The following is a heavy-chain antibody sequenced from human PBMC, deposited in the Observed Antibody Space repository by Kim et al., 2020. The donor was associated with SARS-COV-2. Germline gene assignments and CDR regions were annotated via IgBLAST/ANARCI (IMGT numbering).Heavy chain of an antibody. J-gene: IGHJ3*02. Sequence: GGSLRLSCVASGFTASSNYMSWVRQAPGKGLEWVSIIYSGGSTNYADSVKGRFTISRDNSKNTLYLQMNSLRAEDTAVYYCARHGLGQAFDIWGQGTMVTVSS. CDR2: IYSGGST. V-gene: IGHV3-53*01. CDR1: GFTASSNY. D-gene: IGHD6-19*01. CDR3: ARHGLGQAFDI.